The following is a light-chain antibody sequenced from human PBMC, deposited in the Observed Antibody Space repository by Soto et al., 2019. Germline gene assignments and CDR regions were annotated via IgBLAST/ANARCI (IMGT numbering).Light chain of an antibody. CDR1: TSNIGSNY. CDR2: MNN. Sequence: QSVLTQPPSASETPGQRVTISCSGSTSNIGSNYVYWYQQLPGTAPKLLIYMNNQWPSGVPDRFSGSKSGTSASLAISGLRSEDEADYYCAAWDDSLSGPVFGGGTKLTVL. CDR3: AAWDDSLSGPV. V-gene: IGLV1-47*01. J-gene: IGLJ2*01.